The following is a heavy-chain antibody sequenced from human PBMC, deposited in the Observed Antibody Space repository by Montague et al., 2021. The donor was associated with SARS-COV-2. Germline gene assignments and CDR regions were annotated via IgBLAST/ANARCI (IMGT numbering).Heavy chain of an antibody. V-gene: IGHV4-4*07. CDR3: ARAIWHLDV. CDR1: GDSISRYY. J-gene: IGHJ2*01. Sequence: SETLSLTCSVSGDSISRYYWSWIRQSDGKALEWIGRIYTGGYVNYNPALQSRVSMSVDTSKSQVSLNVTSVTAADTAVYYCARAIWHLDVWGRGILVTVSS. CDR2: IYTGGYV.